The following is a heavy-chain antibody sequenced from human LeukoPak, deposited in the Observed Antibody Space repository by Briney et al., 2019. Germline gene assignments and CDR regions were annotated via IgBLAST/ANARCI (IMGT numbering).Heavy chain of an antibody. CDR1: GFTFSSYE. CDR3: ARESQRGLSITYYYGMDV. J-gene: IGHJ6*04. V-gene: IGHV3-48*03. CDR2: ISSSGSTI. Sequence: GGSLRLSCAASGFTFSSYEMNWVRQAPGKGLEWVSYISSSGSTIYYADSVKGRFTISRDNAKNSLYLQMNSLRAEDTAVYYCARESQRGLSITYYYGMDVWGKGTTVTVSS. D-gene: IGHD6-25*01.